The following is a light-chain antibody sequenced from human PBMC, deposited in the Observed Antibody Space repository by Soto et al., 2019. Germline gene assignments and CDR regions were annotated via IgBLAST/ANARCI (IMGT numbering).Light chain of an antibody. CDR2: YMS. Sequence: EIVLTQAPATLSSSPGETATLSCRASQYVGTRLAWYQHKPGQAPRLLIYYMSKRATGIPARFSGSGSGTDFTLTISNLAPEYFGVYYYHQRQTWPPTFAPGPK. V-gene: IGKV3-11*01. CDR3: HQRQTWPPT. J-gene: IGKJ1*01. CDR1: QYVGTR.